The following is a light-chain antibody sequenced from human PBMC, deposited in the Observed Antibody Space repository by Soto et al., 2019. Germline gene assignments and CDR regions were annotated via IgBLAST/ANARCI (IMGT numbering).Light chain of an antibody. CDR3: QQYNSWWT. CDR1: QSVSSW. V-gene: IGKV1-5*01. Sequence: DIQMTQSPSTLSASVGDTVTFTCRASQSVSSWLAWYQQKPGKAPKLLIYDASSLESGVPSRFSGSGSGTEFTLTISSLQPDDFATYYCQQYNSWWTFGQGTKVDI. J-gene: IGKJ1*01. CDR2: DAS.